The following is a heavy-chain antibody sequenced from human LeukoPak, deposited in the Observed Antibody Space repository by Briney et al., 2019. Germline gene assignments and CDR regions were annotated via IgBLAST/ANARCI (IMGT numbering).Heavy chain of an antibody. CDR1: GGSISSYC. D-gene: IGHD2-2*02. CDR3: ARCTSTSCYNFDY. Sequence: PSETLSLTCTVSGGSISSYCWSWIRQPPGKGLEWIGYIYYSGSTNYNPSLKSRVTISVDTSKNQFSLKLSSVTAADTAVYYCARCTSTSCYNFDYWGQGTLVTVSS. V-gene: IGHV4-59*08. J-gene: IGHJ4*02. CDR2: IYYSGST.